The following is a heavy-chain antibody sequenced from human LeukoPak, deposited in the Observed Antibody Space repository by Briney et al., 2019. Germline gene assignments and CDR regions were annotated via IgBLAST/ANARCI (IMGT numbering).Heavy chain of an antibody. CDR2: ISAYNGNT. D-gene: IGHD2-2*01. Sequence: GASVKVSCKASGYTFTSYGISWVRQAPGQGLEWMGWISAYNGNTNYAQKLQGRVTMTTDTSTSTAYMGLRSLRSDDTAVYYCARDGLARYCSSTSCPDDWFDPWGQGTLVTVSS. CDR1: GYTFTSYG. CDR3: ARDGLARYCSSTSCPDDWFDP. J-gene: IGHJ5*02. V-gene: IGHV1-18*01.